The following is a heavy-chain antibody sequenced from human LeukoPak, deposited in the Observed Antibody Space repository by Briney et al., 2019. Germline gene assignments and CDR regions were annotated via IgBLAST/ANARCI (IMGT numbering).Heavy chain of an antibody. CDR3: ASSPPGYCNNGRCYALYFAY. CDR1: GFTVNSKY. D-gene: IGHD2-8*01. CDR2: IYSDGST. Sequence: PGGSLRLSCAASGFTVNSKYMSWVRQAPGRGLEWVSVIYSDGSTYYADSVKGRFTISRDNSKNTVFLQLNSLRPEDTAVYYCASSPPGYCNNGRCYALYFAYWGQGTLVTVSS. J-gene: IGHJ4*02. V-gene: IGHV3-53*01.